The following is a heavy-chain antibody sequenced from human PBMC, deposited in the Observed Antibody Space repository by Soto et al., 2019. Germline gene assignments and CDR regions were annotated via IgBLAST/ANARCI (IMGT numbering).Heavy chain of an antibody. J-gene: IGHJ3*02. Sequence: NPSETLSLTCAVSGGSISGNNWWSWVRQPPGKGLEWIGEIYHSGSTNFNPSLKSRVTISVDKSKNHFSLNLSSVTAADTAVYYCARDGFRYGAFDIWGQGTMVTVSS. CDR1: GGSISGNNW. D-gene: IGHD1-1*01. CDR3: ARDGFRYGAFDI. V-gene: IGHV4-4*02. CDR2: IYHSGST.